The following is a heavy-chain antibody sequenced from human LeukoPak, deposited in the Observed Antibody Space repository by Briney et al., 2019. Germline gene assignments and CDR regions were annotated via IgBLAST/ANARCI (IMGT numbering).Heavy chain of an antibody. J-gene: IGHJ6*03. V-gene: IGHV4-4*07. CDR2: IYNTGSI. Sequence: SSETLSLTCSVSGGSISSYYWSWIRQPAGKGLEWIGRIYNTGSINYNPSLKSRVTMSVDTSKNQFSLKLNSVTAADTAVYYCARDSLHYYSYYMDVWGKGTTVTVSS. CDR3: ARDSLHYYSYYMDV. CDR1: GGSISSYY.